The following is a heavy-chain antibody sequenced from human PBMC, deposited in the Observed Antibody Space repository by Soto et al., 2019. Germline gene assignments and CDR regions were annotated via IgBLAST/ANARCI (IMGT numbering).Heavy chain of an antibody. J-gene: IGHJ6*02. CDR3: ARSQGSSTSLEIYYYYYYGMDV. CDR2: IIPIPGTA. Sequence: SVKVSCKASGGTFSSYAISWVRQAPGQGLEWMGGIIPIPGTANYAQKFQGRVTITADESTSTAYMELSSLRSEDTAVYYCARSQGSSTSLEIYYYYYYGMDVWGQGTTVTV. D-gene: IGHD2-2*01. CDR1: GGTFSSYA. V-gene: IGHV1-69*13.